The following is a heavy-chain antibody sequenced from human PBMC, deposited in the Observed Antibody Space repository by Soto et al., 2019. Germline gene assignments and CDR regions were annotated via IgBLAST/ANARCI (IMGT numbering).Heavy chain of an antibody. D-gene: IGHD6-19*01. CDR1: GGSISSSSYY. V-gene: IGHV4-39*01. CDR3: ARLSVAGTKDY. J-gene: IGHJ4*02. CDR2: IYYSGST. Sequence: QLQLQESGPGLVKPSETLSLTCTVSGGSISSSSYYWGWIRQPPGKGLEWIGSIYYSGSTYYNPSPKSRVTISVDTSKNQFSLKLSSVTAADTAVYYCARLSVAGTKDYWGQGTLVTVSS.